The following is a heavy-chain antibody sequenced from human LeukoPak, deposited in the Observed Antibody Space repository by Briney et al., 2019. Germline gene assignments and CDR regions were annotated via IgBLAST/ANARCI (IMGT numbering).Heavy chain of an antibody. J-gene: IGHJ4*02. V-gene: IGHV1-2*02. Sequence: ASVKVSCKASGYTFTGYYMHWVRQAPGQGLEWMGWINPNSGGTNYAQKFQGRVTMTRDTSISTAYMELSRLRSDDTAVYYCARASRRGYYYDSSGYYADYWGQGTLVTVSS. CDR1: GYTFTGYY. CDR3: ARASRRGYYYDSSGYYADY. D-gene: IGHD3-22*01. CDR2: INPNSGGT.